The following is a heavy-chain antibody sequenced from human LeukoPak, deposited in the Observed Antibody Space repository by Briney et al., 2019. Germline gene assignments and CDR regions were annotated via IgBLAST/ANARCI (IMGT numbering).Heavy chain of an antibody. CDR1: GGTFSSYA. J-gene: IGHJ3*02. Sequence: ASVKVSCKASGGTFSSYAISWVRQAPGQGLEWMGGIIPIFGTANYAQKFQGRVTITADESTSTAYMELSSLRSEDTAVYYCARVGDPPGDAFDIWGQGTMVTVSS. V-gene: IGHV1-69*13. CDR3: ARVGDPPGDAFDI. CDR2: IIPIFGTA.